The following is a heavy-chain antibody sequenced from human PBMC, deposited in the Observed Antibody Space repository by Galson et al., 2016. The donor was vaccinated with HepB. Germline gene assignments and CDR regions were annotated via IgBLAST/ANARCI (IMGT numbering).Heavy chain of an antibody. CDR1: GYSFSNYW. CDR3: ARHGMRGSDDDKFFSIDH. CDR2: IYPDDSDL. V-gene: IGHV5-51*01. D-gene: IGHD3-16*01. Sequence: QSGAEVKKSGESLKISCKGSGYSFSNYWIGWVRQMPGKGLEWMGIIYPDDSDLRYSPSFQGQVTISADKSLSTTCLQWSSLKASDTAIYYCARHGMRGSDDDKFFSIDHWGQGTQVTVSS. J-gene: IGHJ4*02.